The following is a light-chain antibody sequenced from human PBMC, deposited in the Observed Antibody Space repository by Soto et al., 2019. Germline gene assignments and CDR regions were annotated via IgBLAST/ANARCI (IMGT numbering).Light chain of an antibody. V-gene: IGKV3-11*01. CDR1: QSVSSY. CDR3: QQRSNWPYT. CDR2: DAP. J-gene: IGKJ2*01. Sequence: EIVLTQSPATLSLSPGERATLSCRASQSVSSYLAWYQQKPGQAPRLLIYDAPNRATGIPARFSGSGSGTYFTLTISSLEPEDFAVYYCQQRSNWPYTFGQGTKLEIK.